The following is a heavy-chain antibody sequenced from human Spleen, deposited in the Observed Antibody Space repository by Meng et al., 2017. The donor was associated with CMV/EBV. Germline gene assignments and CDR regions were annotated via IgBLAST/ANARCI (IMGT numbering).Heavy chain of an antibody. D-gene: IGHD4-11*01. CDR3: ARRKMTTVSGKSYYYYGMDV. CDR2: IYSGGQT. J-gene: IGHJ6*02. CDR1: GASITSGTRY. V-gene: IGHV4-39*01. Sequence: SETLSLTCSVSGASITSGTRYWGWIRQPPGKGLEWIGSIYSGGQTFYSPSLRSRLTLAVDTSKNQFSLKLSSVTAADTAVYYCARRKMTTVSGKSYYYYGMDVWGQGTTVTVSS.